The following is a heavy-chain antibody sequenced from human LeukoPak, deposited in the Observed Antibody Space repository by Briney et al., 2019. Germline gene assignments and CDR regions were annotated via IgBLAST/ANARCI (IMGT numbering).Heavy chain of an antibody. Sequence: GGSLRLSCAASRFTFSSYAMNWVRQAPGKGLEWVSAISGSGGSIYYTDSVKGRFTISRDNSKNTLFLQMNSLRAEDTAVYYCAKVWSSYSIGYFDYWGQGTLVTVSS. V-gene: IGHV3-23*01. D-gene: IGHD2-15*01. CDR3: AKVWSSYSIGYFDY. J-gene: IGHJ4*02. CDR2: ISGSGGSI. CDR1: RFTFSSYA.